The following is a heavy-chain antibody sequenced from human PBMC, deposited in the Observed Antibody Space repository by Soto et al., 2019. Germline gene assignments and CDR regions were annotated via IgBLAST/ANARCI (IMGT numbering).Heavy chain of an antibody. CDR1: GFTFSGSA. V-gene: IGHV3-73*01. J-gene: IGHJ6*02. D-gene: IGHD5-18*01. CDR3: TSPTAMVTDYYYYGMDV. CDR2: IRSKANSYAT. Sequence: PGGSLRLSCAASGFTFSGSAMHWVRQASGKGLEWVGRIRSKANSYATAYAASVKGRFTISRDDSKNTACLQMNSLKTEDTAVYYCTSPTAMVTDYYYYGMDVWGQGNTVTVSS.